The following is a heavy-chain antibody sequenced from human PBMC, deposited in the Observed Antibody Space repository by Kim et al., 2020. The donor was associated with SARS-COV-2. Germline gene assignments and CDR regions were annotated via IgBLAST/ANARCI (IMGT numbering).Heavy chain of an antibody. J-gene: IGHJ6*02. Sequence: GGSLRLSCEASGVTVSTKHMTWVRQAPGKGLEWVSRIHSDGSTFYADSVKGRFTISRDNSKSTLYLQMNSLRAEDTAVYYCATDLPDDEYAYYYGLDVWGQGTTVTVSS. CDR2: IHSDGST. CDR1: GVTVSTKH. CDR3: ATDLPDDEYAYYYGLDV. V-gene: IGHV3-53*01. D-gene: IGHD3-16*01.